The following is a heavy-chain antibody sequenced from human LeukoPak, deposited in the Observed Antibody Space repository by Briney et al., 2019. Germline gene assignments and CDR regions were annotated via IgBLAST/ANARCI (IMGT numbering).Heavy chain of an antibody. D-gene: IGHD3-22*01. J-gene: IGHJ4*02. CDR1: GFTFISYW. CDR3: ARHVVGVGFDY. CDR2: ITSSSSYI. V-gene: IGHV3-21*01. Sequence: GGSLRLSCAASGFTFISYWMSWVRQAPGKGLEWVSSITSSSSYIYYADSVKGRLTISRDNAKNSLYLQMNSLRAEDTAVYYCARHVVGVGFDYWGQGTLVTVSS.